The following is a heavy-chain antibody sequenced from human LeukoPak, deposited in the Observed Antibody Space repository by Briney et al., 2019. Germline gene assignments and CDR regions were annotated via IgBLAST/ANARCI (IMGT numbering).Heavy chain of an antibody. CDR3: AREVCYDSSGPRNY. CDR2: ISSSGSNI. CDR1: GFTFSDYY. Sequence: GGSLRLSCAASGFTFSDYYMSWIRQAPGKGLEWVSYISSSGSNIYYADSVKGRFTISRDNAKNSLYLQMNSLRAEDTAVYYCAREVCYDSSGPRNYWGQGTLVTVSS. D-gene: IGHD3-22*01. V-gene: IGHV3-11*01. J-gene: IGHJ4*02.